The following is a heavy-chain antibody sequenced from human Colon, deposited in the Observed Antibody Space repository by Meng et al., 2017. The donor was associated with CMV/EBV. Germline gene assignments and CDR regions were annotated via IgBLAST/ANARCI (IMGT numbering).Heavy chain of an antibody. J-gene: IGHJ4*02. CDR3: ARDYVAYGAGRGIDY. Sequence: GESLKISCAASGFTFGNYWMHWVRQAPGTGLVWVSRINSDGRTTNYADSVRGRFIISRDNTKNTLYLEMNSLRAEDMGLYYCARDYVAYGAGRGIDYWGQGTLVTVSS. V-gene: IGHV3-74*01. D-gene: IGHD3-10*01. CDR2: INSDGRTT. CDR1: GFTFGNYW.